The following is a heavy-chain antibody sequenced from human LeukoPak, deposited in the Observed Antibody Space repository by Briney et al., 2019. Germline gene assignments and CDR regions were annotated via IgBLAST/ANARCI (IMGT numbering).Heavy chain of an antibody. CDR3: ARQGPTNHGACGGDCYLST. CDR2: IYYSGST. V-gene: IGHV4-39*01. CDR1: GGSISSSSYY. J-gene: IGHJ4*02. D-gene: IGHD2-21*02. Sequence: SETLSLTCTVSGGSISSSSYYWGWLRQPPGTGLEWIGSIYYSGSTYYNPSRKSRVTISVDTSKNQFSLKLSSVTAADTAVYYCARQGPTNHGACGGDCYLSTWGQGALVTVSS.